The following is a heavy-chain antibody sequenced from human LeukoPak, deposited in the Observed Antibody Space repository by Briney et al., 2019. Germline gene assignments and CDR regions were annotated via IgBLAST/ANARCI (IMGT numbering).Heavy chain of an antibody. CDR2: IYTSGST. V-gene: IGHV4-4*07. CDR1: GGSISSYY. J-gene: IGHJ6*03. D-gene: IGHD3-10*01. Sequence: SETLSLTCTVPGGSISSYYWSWIRQPAGKGLEWIGRIYTSGSTNYNPSLKSRVTMSVDTSKNQFSLKLSSVTAADTAVYYCAREPFTMVRGATDYYYMDVWGKGTTVTVSS. CDR3: AREPFTMVRGATDYYYMDV.